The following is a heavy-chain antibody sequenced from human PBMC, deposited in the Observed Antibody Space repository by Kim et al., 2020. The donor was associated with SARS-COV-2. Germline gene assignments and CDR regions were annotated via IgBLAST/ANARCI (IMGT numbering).Heavy chain of an antibody. Sequence: SETLSLTCAVYGGSFSGYYWSWIRQPPGKGLEWIGEINHSGSTNYNPSLKSRVTISVDTSKNQFSLKLSSVTAADTAVYYCARGGVVITSEPTLNFDYWGQGTLVTVSS. D-gene: IGHD3-22*01. J-gene: IGHJ4*02. CDR1: GGSFSGYY. V-gene: IGHV4-34*01. CDR3: ARGGVVITSEPTLNFDY. CDR2: INHSGST.